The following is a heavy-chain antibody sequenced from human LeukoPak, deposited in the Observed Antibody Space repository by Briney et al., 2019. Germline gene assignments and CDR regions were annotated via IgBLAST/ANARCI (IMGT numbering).Heavy chain of an antibody. CDR3: IKSSGDWH. CDR1: GFTFSGAW. V-gene: IGHV3-15*05. J-gene: IGHJ4*02. Sequence: PGGSLRLSCAASGFTFSGAWMTWVRQAPGKGLEWVGRISTKTDGGTADYAAPVKGRFTISRDDSKNTLYLQMNSLKTDDTAVYYCIKSSGDWHWGQGTLVTVSS. D-gene: IGHD2-21*02. CDR2: ISTKTDGGTA.